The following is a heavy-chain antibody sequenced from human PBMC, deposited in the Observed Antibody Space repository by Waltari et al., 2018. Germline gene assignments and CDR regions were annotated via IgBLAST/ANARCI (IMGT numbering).Heavy chain of an antibody. J-gene: IGHJ4*02. D-gene: IGHD2-2*01. V-gene: IGHV1-2*06. Sequence: QVQLVQSGAELKKPGASVKVSCKASGYTFTDFYLHWVRQAPGQGLEWMRRTSPNSGATDYAQKFQGRVTMTRGTSISAAYLELSRLRSDDTATYYCARKTSHYDYWGPGTLVTVSS. CDR1: GYTFTDFY. CDR3: ARKTSHYDY. CDR2: TSPNSGAT.